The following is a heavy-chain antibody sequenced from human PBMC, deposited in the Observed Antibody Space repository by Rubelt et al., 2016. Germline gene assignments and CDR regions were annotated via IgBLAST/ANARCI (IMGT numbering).Heavy chain of an antibody. D-gene: IGHD4-11*01. V-gene: IGHV6-1*01. CDR2: TYFRSQWSN. CDR3: VRHSSVGLDS. CDR1: GDSVASNSVT. J-gene: IGHJ4*02. Sequence: QVQLQQSGPGLVKASQTLSLACAISGDSVASNSVTWNWIRQSPSRGLEWLGRTYFRSQWSNDYAVSLKSRRTIDPDSSKNQFSLHLNSLTPEDTAVYYCVRHSSVGLDSWGQGTLVTVSS.